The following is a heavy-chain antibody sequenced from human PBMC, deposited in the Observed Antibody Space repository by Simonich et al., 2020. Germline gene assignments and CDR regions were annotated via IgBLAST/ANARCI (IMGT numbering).Heavy chain of an antibody. CDR2: IKQDGSEK. J-gene: IGHJ6*03. CDR1: GFTFSSYW. V-gene: IGHV3-7*01. Sequence: EVQLVESGGGLVQPGGSLRLSCAASGFTFSSYWMSWVRQAPGKGLEWVANIKQDGSEKNYVDSVKVRFTISRDNAKNSLYLQMNSLRAEDTAVYYCARDGLGTAYYYYMDVWGKGTTVTVSS. CDR3: ARDGLGTAYYYYMDV. D-gene: IGHD7-27*01.